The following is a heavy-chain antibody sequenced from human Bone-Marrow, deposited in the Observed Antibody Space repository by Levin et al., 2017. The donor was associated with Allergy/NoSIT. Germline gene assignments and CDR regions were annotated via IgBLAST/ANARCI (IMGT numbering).Heavy chain of an antibody. V-gene: IGHV2-5*02. CDR3: AHRSYYASGKPFDY. J-gene: IGHJ4*02. D-gene: IGHD3-10*01. CDR1: GFSLTTSGVS. Sequence: ESGPTLVKPTQTLTLTCTFSGFSLTTSGVSVGWIRQPPGKALEWLALVYWDDDKRYSPSLESRLAITKDTSNNQVVLTMTNVDPVDTATYYCAHRSYYASGKPFDYWGQGILVTVSS. CDR2: VYWDDDK.